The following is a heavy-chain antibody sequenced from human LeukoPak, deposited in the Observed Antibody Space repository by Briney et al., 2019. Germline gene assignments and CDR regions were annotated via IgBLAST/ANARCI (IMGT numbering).Heavy chain of an antibody. CDR2: INHSGST. CDR1: GGSFSGYY. J-gene: IGHJ5*02. V-gene: IGHV4-34*01. CDR3: ARGDTAMKFDP. D-gene: IGHD5-18*01. Sequence: SETLSLTCAVYGGSFSGYYWSWIRQPPGKGLEWIGEINHSGSTNYNPSLKSRVTISVDTSKNQFSLKLSSVTAADTAVYYCARGDTAMKFDPWGQGTLVTVSS.